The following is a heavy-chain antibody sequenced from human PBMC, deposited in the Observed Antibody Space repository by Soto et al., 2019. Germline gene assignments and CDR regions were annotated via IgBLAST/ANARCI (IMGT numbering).Heavy chain of an antibody. J-gene: IGHJ6*02. D-gene: IGHD3-9*01. CDR1: GGSISSYY. Sequence: SETLSLTCTVSGGSISSYYWSWIRQPPGKGLEWIGYIYYSGSTNYNPSLKSRVTISVDTSKNQFSLKLSSVTAADTAVYYCARSGLTGYYYYYGMDVWGQGTTVTVSS. CDR3: ARSGLTGYYYYYGMDV. V-gene: IGHV4-59*01. CDR2: IYYSGST.